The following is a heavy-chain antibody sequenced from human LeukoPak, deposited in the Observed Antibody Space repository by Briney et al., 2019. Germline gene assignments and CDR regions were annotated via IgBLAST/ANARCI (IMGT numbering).Heavy chain of an antibody. CDR1: GYTFTSCG. Sequence: ASVKVSCKASGYTFTSCGISWVRQAPGQGLEWMGWISAYNGNTNYGQKFQGRVTMTTDTSTSTAYMELRSLRSDDTAVYYCARDLDGSGSYYTDYWGQGTLVTVSS. CDR3: ARDLDGSGSYYTDY. D-gene: IGHD3-10*01. V-gene: IGHV1-18*01. CDR2: ISAYNGNT. J-gene: IGHJ4*02.